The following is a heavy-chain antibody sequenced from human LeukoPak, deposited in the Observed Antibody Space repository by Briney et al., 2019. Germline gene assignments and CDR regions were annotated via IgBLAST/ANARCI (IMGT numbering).Heavy chain of an antibody. Sequence: PSETLSLTCTVSGGSITSYYRSWIRQSPGKGLEWIGFMYYSGTTNYNPSLKSRVTISLGTSKNQFSLKLSSVTAADTAVYYCARLPMAVSPHVDYWGQGTLVTVSS. CDR1: GGSITSYY. D-gene: IGHD2-8*02. CDR3: ARLPMAVSPHVDY. J-gene: IGHJ4*02. CDR2: MYYSGTT. V-gene: IGHV4-59*01.